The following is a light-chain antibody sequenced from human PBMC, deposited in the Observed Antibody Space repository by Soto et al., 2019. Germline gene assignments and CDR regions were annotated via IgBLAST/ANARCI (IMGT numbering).Light chain of an antibody. J-gene: IGKJ3*01. V-gene: IGKV3-20*01. CDR3: QQYGSSPRIT. CDR1: QSVSSSY. Sequence: EIVLTQSPGTLPLSPGERATLSCRASQSVSSSYLAWYQQKPGQAPRLLIYGASSRATGIPDRFSGSGSGTDFTLTISRLEPEDFAVYYCQQYGSSPRITFGPGTKVDIK. CDR2: GAS.